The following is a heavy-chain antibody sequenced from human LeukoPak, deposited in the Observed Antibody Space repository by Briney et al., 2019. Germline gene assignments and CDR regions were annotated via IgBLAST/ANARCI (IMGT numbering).Heavy chain of an antibody. J-gene: IGHJ4*02. CDR2: INPSGGST. CDR1: GYTFTSYY. V-gene: IGHV1-46*01. D-gene: IGHD3-22*01. CDR3: TRTDSSGYYGDY. Sequence: ASVKVSCKASGYTFTSYYMHWVRQAPGQGLEWMGIINPSGGSTSYAQKFQGRVTMTRDTSTSTVYMELSSLRSEDTAVYYCTRTDSSGYYGDYWGQGTLVTVSS.